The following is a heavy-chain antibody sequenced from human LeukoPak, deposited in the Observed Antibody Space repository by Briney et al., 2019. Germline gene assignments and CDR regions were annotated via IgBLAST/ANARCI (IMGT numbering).Heavy chain of an antibody. CDR2: IFYSGST. D-gene: IGHD3-10*01. Sequence: PSQTLSLTCTVSGGSISSGGYYWSWIRQHPGKGLEWIGYIFYSGSTYYNPSLKSRVTILVDTSKNQFSLRLRSVTAADTAVYYCARGYYYGSGNFYSKYYFDYWGQGTLVTVSS. V-gene: IGHV4-31*03. CDR3: ARGYYYGSGNFYSKYYFDY. CDR1: GGSISSGGYY. J-gene: IGHJ4*02.